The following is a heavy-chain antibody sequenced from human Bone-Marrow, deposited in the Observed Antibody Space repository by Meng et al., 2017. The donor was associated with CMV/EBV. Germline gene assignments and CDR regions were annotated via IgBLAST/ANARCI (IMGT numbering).Heavy chain of an antibody. D-gene: IGHD2-8*01. J-gene: IGHJ5*02. Sequence: GSLRLSCTVPGDSITIFYWNWIRQPPGKGLEWIGNVFHTGSTNYNPSLKNRVTISMDTSKNQLSLKLNSLSAADTAVYFCARGRPCLNGVCYEDHNYFGPWGQGTLVTVSS. CDR1: GDSITIFY. CDR3: ARGRPCLNGVCYEDHNYFGP. V-gene: IGHV4-59*01. CDR2: VFHTGST.